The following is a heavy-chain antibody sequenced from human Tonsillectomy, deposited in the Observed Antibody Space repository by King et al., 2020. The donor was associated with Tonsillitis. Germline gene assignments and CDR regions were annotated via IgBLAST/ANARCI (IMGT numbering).Heavy chain of an antibody. D-gene: IGHD1-26*01. CDR2: ISRRGRII. J-gene: IGHJ4*02. CDR1: GFTFGSYE. Sequence: VQLVESGGGLVQPGGSLRLSCAASGFTFGSYEMNWVRQAPGKGLEWVSYISRRGRIIYYADSVKGRFPISRDNAKNSLSLQMNSLRAEDTAVYYCARDPIVGANFDYWGQGTLVTVAT. CDR3: ARDPIVGANFDY. V-gene: IGHV3-48*03.